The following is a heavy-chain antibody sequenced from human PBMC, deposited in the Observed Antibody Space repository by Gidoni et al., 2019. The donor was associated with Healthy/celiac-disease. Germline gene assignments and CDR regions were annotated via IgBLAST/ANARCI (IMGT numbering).Heavy chain of an antibody. Sequence: PWKSLKISCKGSGYSFTSYWIGWVRQMPGKGLEWMGIIYPGESDTRYSPSFQGQVTISADKSISTAYLQWSSLKASDTAMYYCARQEMDWDAFDIWGQGTMVTVSS. CDR2: IYPGESDT. D-gene: IGHD2-2*03. CDR1: GYSFTSYW. J-gene: IGHJ3*02. CDR3: ARQEMDWDAFDI. V-gene: IGHV5-51*01.